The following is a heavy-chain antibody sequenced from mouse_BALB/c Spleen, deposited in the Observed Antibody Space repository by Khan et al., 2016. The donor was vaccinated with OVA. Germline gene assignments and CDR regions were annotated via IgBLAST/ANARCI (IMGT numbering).Heavy chain of an antibody. Sequence: QIQLVQSGPELKKPGETVRISCKASGYTFTTAGIQWVQKMPGKGLKWIGWINTHSGVPKYAEDFKGRFAFSLDISVNTAYLQITNLKNEDTATYVCARGVAANDGNDGGAMEYWGQGTSVTVSS. V-gene: IGHV9-4*02. CDR2: INTHSGVP. J-gene: IGHJ4*01. D-gene: IGHD1-3*01. CDR3: ARGVAANDGNDGGAMEY. CDR1: GYTFTTAG.